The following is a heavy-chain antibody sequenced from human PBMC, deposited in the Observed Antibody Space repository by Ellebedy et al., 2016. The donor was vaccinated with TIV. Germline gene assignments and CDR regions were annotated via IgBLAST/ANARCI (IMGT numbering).Heavy chain of an antibody. D-gene: IGHD6-19*01. CDR2: INPNNGAT. V-gene: IGHV1-2*02. Sequence: AASVKVSCKASGYTFTGYLMHWVRQAPGQGLEWMGWINPNNGATKYAQKFQGRVAMTRDTPISTAYMELSRLTSDDTAVYYCARGPGVAVAYDYWGQGTLVTVSS. CDR3: ARGPGVAVAYDY. CDR1: GYTFTGYL. J-gene: IGHJ4*02.